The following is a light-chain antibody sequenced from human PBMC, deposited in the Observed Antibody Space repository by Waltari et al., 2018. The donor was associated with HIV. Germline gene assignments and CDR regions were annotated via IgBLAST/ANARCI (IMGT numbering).Light chain of an antibody. CDR2: WAS. CDR1: RSVLFSSNNKNY. Sequence: DIVMTQSPDSLAVSLGERATINCKSSRSVLFSSNNKNYLAWYQQKPGQPPKLLFYWASTRESGVPDRFSGSGSGTDFTLTISSLQAEDVAVYYCQQYYGIPRTFGQGTKVEI. V-gene: IGKV4-1*01. CDR3: QQYYGIPRT. J-gene: IGKJ1*01.